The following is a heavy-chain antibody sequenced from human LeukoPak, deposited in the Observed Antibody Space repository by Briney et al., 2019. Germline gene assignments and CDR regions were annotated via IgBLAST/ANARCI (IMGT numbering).Heavy chain of an antibody. V-gene: IGHV3-11*01. CDR1: GFTFSDHY. Sequence: PGGSLRLSCAASGFTFSDHYMSWIRQAPGKGLEWVSYISSSGSTIYYADSVKGRFTISRDNAKNSLYLQMNSLRAEDTAVYYCARPDYYDSSGYLNYWGQGTLVTVSS. J-gene: IGHJ4*02. CDR2: ISSSGSTI. CDR3: ARPDYYDSSGYLNY. D-gene: IGHD3-22*01.